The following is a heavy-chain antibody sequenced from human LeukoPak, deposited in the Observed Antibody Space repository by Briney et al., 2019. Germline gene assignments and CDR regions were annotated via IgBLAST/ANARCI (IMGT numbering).Heavy chain of an antibody. CDR1: GFTFSSYS. V-gene: IGHV3-21*01. CDR3: ARDPLGYCSGGSCYPYYFDY. D-gene: IGHD2-15*01. Sequence: PGGSLRLSCAASGFTFSSYSMNWVRQAPGKGLEWVSSISSSSSYIYYADSVKGRFTISRDNAKNSLYLQMNSLRAEDTAVYYCARDPLGYCSGGSCYPYYFDYWGQGTLVTVSS. J-gene: IGHJ4*02. CDR2: ISSSSSYI.